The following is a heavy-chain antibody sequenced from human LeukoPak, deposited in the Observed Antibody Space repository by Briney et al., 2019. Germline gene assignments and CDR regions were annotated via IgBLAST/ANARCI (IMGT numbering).Heavy chain of an antibody. CDR2: IKQDGSEK. CDR1: GFTFSDYW. V-gene: IGHV3-7*01. D-gene: IGHD7-27*01. CDR3: ARDGDAFWFDP. J-gene: IGHJ5*02. Sequence: GGSLRLSCTASGFTFSDYWMTWVRQAPGKGPEWVANIKQDGSEKYYVDSVKGRFTISRDNAKNSLYLQMNSLRAEDTAVYYCARDGDAFWFDPWGQGTLVTVSS.